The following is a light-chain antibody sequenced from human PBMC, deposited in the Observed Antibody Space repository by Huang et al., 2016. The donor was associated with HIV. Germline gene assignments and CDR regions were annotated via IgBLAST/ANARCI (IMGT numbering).Light chain of an antibody. V-gene: IGKV3-15*01. CDR2: GPT. CDR3: QQYNNWPYT. J-gene: IGKJ2*01. Sequence: EIVMTQSPATLSASPGERATLSCRASQSVNSNLAWYQQKAGQAPRPLMSGPTTRATDVPARFSGNASGTEFTLTVSSLQSEDFAIYYCQQYNNWPYTFGQGTNLEIK. CDR1: QSVNSN.